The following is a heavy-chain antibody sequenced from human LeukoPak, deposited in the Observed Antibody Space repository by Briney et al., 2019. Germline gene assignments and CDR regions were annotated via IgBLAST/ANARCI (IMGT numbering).Heavy chain of an antibody. J-gene: IGHJ4*02. D-gene: IGHD3-22*01. CDR2: IYSGGST. CDR3: AREGSSGYSFDY. Sequence: GGSLRLSCAASGFTVSSNYMSWVRQAPRKGLEWVSVIYSGGSTYYADSVKGRFTISRDNSKNTLYLQMNSLRAEDTAVYYCAREGSSGYSFDYWGQGTLVTVSS. CDR1: GFTVSSNY. V-gene: IGHV3-53*01.